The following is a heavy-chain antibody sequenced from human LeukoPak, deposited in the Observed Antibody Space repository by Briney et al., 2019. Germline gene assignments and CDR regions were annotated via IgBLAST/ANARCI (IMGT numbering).Heavy chain of an antibody. D-gene: IGHD1-26*01. CDR2: VDPEDGET. CDR1: GYTFPDYY. Sequence: ASVKISCKVSGYTFPDYYMHWVQQAPGKGLEWMGLVDPEDGETIYAEKFQGRVTITADTSTDTAYMELSSLRSEDTAVYYCATDGGSYTGGAFDIWGQGTMVTVSS. V-gene: IGHV1-69-2*01. J-gene: IGHJ3*02. CDR3: ATDGGSYTGGAFDI.